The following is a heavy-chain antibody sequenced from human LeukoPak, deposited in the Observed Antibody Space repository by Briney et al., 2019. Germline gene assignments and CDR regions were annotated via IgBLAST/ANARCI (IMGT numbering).Heavy chain of an antibody. Sequence: ASVKVSCKASGYSFTAYYMHWVRQAPGQGLEWMGWINPNSGGTNYAQKFQGRVTMTRDTSITTAYMEMSRLRSDDTALYYCARVSTMIVVVTAMGWFDPWGQGTLVTVSS. CDR3: ARVSTMIVVVTAMGWFDP. D-gene: IGHD3-22*01. CDR2: INPNSGGT. J-gene: IGHJ5*02. CDR1: GYSFTAYY. V-gene: IGHV1-2*02.